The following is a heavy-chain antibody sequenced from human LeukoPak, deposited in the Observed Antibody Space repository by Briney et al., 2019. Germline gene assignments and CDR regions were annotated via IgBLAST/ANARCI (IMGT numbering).Heavy chain of an antibody. CDR2: ISSSGSNT. V-gene: IGHV3-21*01. Sequence: GGSLRLPCAASGFTLSSSAMSWVRRAPGKGLEWVSSISSSGSNTYYADSVKGRFTISRENAKNSLFLQMNSLRAGDTAVYYCAREGLRAFDIWGQGTMVTVSS. CDR1: GFTLSSSA. J-gene: IGHJ3*02. CDR3: AREGLRAFDI. D-gene: IGHD2-8*01.